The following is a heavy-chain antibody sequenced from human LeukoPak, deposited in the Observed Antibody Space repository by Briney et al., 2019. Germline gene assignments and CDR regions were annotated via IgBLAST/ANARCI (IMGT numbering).Heavy chain of an antibody. CDR1: GFTFSSYW. V-gene: IGHV3-7*03. CDR2: INHNGNVN. CDR3: ARGGGLDV. D-gene: IGHD3-16*01. Sequence: GGSLRLSCAASGFTFSSYWMNWARQAPGKGLEWVASINHNGNVNYYVDSVKGRFTISRDNAKNSLYLQMSNLRAEDTAVYFCARGGGLDVWGRGATVTVSS. J-gene: IGHJ6*02.